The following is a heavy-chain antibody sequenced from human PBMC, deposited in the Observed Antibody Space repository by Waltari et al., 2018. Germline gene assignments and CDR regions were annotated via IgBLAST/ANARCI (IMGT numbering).Heavy chain of an antibody. Sequence: QVQLQQWGAGLLKPSETLSLTCTVYGGSFSGYYWSWIRQPPGKGLEWIGEINHSGSTNDNPSLKSRVTMSVDTSKNQFSLNLSSVTAADTAVYYCARHRIWFGELGFSYWGQGTLVTVSS. V-gene: IGHV4-34*01. CDR1: GGSFSGYY. CDR2: INHSGST. J-gene: IGHJ4*02. CDR3: ARHRIWFGELGFSY. D-gene: IGHD3-10*01.